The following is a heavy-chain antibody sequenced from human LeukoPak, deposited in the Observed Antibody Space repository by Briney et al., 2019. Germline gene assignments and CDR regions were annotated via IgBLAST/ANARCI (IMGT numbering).Heavy chain of an antibody. D-gene: IGHD4-23*01. CDR3: ARHSFGSNNFDY. J-gene: IGHJ4*02. CDR1: GASISSYY. Sequence: ASETLPLTCTVSGASISSYYWSWIRQPPGKGLEWIWYIYYSGSTNYNPSLKSRVTISVDTSKNQFSLKLSSVTAADTAVYYCARHSFGSNNFDYWGQGTLVTVSS. V-gene: IGHV4-59*08. CDR2: IYYSGST.